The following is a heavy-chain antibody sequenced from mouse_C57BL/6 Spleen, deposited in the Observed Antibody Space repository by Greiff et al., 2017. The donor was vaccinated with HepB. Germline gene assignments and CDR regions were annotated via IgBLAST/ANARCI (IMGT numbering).Heavy chain of an antibody. CDR2: IYPGDGDT. J-gene: IGHJ2*01. CDR1: GYAFSSSW. Sequence: VQLQQSGPELVKPGASVKISCKASGYAFSSSWMNWVKQRPGKGLEWIGRIYPGDGDTNYNGKFKGKATLTADKSSSTAYMQLSSLTSEYSAVYFCARNFYFDYWGQGTTLTVSS. V-gene: IGHV1-82*01. CDR3: ARNFYFDY.